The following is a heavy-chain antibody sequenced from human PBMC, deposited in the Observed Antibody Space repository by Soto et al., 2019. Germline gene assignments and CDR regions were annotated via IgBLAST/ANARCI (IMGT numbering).Heavy chain of an antibody. Sequence: GGSLRLSCAASGFTFSSYAMSWVRQAPGKGLEWVSAISGSGGSTYYADSVKGRFTISRDNSKNTLYLQMNSLRAEDTAVYYCAKDFLRRVFACLLSIVFDIWGKGTMVTVSS. CDR1: GFTFSSYA. V-gene: IGHV3-23*01. J-gene: IGHJ3*02. CDR2: ISGSGGST. D-gene: IGHD3-9*01. CDR3: AKDFLRRVFACLLSIVFDI.